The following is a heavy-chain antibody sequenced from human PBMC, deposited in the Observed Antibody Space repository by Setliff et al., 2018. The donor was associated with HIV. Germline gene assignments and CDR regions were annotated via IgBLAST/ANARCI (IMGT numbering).Heavy chain of an antibody. V-gene: IGHV4-34*01. CDR2: INHSGST. Sequence: SETLSLTCAVYGGSFSGYYWSWIRQPPGKGLEWIGEINHSGSTNYNPSLKSRVTISVDTSKNQFSLKLSSVTAADTAVYYCNIYYYYYMDVWGKGTKVTVS. CDR3: NIYYYYYMDV. J-gene: IGHJ6*03. CDR1: GGSFSGYY.